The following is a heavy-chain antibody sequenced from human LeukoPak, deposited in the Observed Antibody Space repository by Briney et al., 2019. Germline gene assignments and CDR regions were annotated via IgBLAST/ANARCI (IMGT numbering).Heavy chain of an antibody. CDR3: ARGHVKLGSGFHPFDAFDI. CDR2: INTNTGNP. V-gene: IGHV7-4-1*02. J-gene: IGHJ3*02. Sequence: GASVKVSCKASGYTFTSYAMNWVRQAPGQGLEWMGWINTNTGNPTYAQGFTGRFVFSLDTSVSTAYLQISSLKAEDTAVYYCARGHVKLGSGFHPFDAFDIWGQGTLVTVSS. CDR1: GYTFTSYA. D-gene: IGHD3-22*01.